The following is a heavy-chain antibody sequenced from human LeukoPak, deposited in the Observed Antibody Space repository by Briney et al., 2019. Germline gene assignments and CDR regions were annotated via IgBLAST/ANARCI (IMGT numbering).Heavy chain of an antibody. V-gene: IGHV3-23*01. Sequence: GGSLRLSCAASGFTFSSYAISWVRQAPGKGLEWVSGTSGSGGSTYYADSVKGRFTISRDNSKNTLYLQMNSLRAEDTAVYYCAKPHCSSTSCPFGFYYGMDVWGQGTTVTVSS. D-gene: IGHD2-2*01. CDR1: GFTFSSYA. CDR3: AKPHCSSTSCPFGFYYGMDV. CDR2: TSGSGGST. J-gene: IGHJ6*02.